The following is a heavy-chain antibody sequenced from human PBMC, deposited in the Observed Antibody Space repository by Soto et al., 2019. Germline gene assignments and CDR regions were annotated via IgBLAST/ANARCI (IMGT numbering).Heavy chain of an antibody. V-gene: IGHV3-15*01. CDR1: GFNFNNAW. CDR3: TDSGPFDY. Sequence: EVQLLESGGGLVQPGGSLRLSCEGSGFNFNNAWLYWVRQAPGKGLEWVGRIKSEKEGGTTDYAASVKGRFTLSRDDSKNTLYLHMNSLKIEDTAVYYCTDSGPFDYWGQGTLVTVSS. CDR2: IKSEKEGGTT. J-gene: IGHJ4*02. D-gene: IGHD2-21*01.